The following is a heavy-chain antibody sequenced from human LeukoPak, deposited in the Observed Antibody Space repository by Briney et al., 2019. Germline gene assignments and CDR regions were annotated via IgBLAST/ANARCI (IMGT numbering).Heavy chain of an antibody. J-gene: IGHJ4*02. Sequence: ASVKVSCKASGYTFTSYYMHWVRQAPGQGLEWMGIINPSGGSTSYAQKFQGRVTMTRDTSTSTVYMELSSLRSEDTAVYYCAKDHIQGLEYFDWSIDYWGQGTLVTVSS. D-gene: IGHD3-9*01. CDR1: GYTFTSYY. V-gene: IGHV1-46*01. CDR3: AKDHIQGLEYFDWSIDY. CDR2: INPSGGST.